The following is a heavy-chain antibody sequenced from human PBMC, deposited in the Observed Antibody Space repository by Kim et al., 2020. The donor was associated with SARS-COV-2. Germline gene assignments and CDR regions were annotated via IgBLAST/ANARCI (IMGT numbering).Heavy chain of an antibody. CDR2: ITPDGVHT. CDR3: ARDVLD. Sequence: GGSLRLSCAASGFTFNNFYMTWVRQAPGKGLEWLANITPDGVHTCYADSVKGRFTISRDNARNSVYLELRSLRVEDTALYYCARDVLDWGQGTLVTVSS. CDR1: GFTFNNFY. V-gene: IGHV3-7*01. J-gene: IGHJ4*02.